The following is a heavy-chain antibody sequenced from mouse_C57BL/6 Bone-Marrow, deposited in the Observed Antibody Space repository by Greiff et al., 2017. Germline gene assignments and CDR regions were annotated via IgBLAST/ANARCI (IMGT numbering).Heavy chain of an antibody. CDR1: GFNIKDDY. CDR3: TTNGGY. V-gene: IGHV14-4*01. CDR2: IDPENGDT. J-gene: IGHJ2*01. Sequence: EVQLQQSGAELVRPGASVKLSCTASGFNIKDDYMHWVKQRPEQGLEWIGWIDPENGDTEYASKFQGKATITADQSSSTAYLQLSSLTSEDTAVYYCTTNGGYWGQGTTLTVSS.